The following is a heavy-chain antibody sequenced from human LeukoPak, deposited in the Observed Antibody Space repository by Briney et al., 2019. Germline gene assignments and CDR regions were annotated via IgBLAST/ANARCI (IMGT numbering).Heavy chain of an antibody. D-gene: IGHD3-3*02. CDR3: ARDRVLADY. V-gene: IGHV3-21*01. Sequence: GGSLRLSCAASGFTFSTYSMNWVRQAPGKGLEWVSSLSSSSSSIFYSDSVKGRFTISRDNAKNSVYLQMNSLRAEDTAVYFCARDRVLADYWGQGTLVTVSS. CDR1: GFTFSTYS. CDR2: LSSSSSSI. J-gene: IGHJ4*02.